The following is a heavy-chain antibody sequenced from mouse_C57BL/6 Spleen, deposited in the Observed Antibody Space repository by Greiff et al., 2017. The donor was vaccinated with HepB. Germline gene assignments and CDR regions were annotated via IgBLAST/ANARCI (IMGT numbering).Heavy chain of an antibody. Sequence: QVQLQQPGAELVKPGASVKMSCKASGYTFTSYWITWVKQRPGQGLEWIGDIYPGSGSTNYNEKFKSKATLTVDKSSSTAYMQLSSLTSEDSAVYYCARSGYYGSPFAYWGQGTLVTVSA. J-gene: IGHJ3*01. D-gene: IGHD1-1*01. CDR2: IYPGSGST. CDR1: GYTFTSYW. CDR3: ARSGYYGSPFAY. V-gene: IGHV1-55*01.